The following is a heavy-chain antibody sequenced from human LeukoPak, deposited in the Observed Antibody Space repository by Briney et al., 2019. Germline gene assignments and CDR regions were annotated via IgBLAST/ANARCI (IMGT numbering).Heavy chain of an antibody. Sequence: GGSLRLSCAASGFTFSSYDMHWVRQAPGKGLEWVSAIGTAGDTYYPGSVKGRFTISRENAKNSLYLQMNSLRAGDTAVYYCARGVQLEGAFDIWGQGTMVTVSS. V-gene: IGHV3-13*04. CDR1: GFTFSSYD. J-gene: IGHJ3*02. CDR3: ARGVQLEGAFDI. D-gene: IGHD1-1*01. CDR2: IGTAGDT.